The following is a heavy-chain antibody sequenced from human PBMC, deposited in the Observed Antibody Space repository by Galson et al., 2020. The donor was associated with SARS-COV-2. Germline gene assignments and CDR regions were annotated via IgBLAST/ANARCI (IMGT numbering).Heavy chain of an antibody. V-gene: IGHV4-34*01. CDR2: INHSGST. D-gene: IGHD5-18*01. CDR3: ARDHEGDSYGY. CDR1: GGSFSGYY. Sequence: SETLSLTCAVYGGSFSGYYWSWIRQPPGKGPEWIGEINHSGSTNYNPSLKSRVTISVDTSKNQFSLKLSSVTAADTAVYYCARDHEGDSYGYWGQGTLVTVSS. J-gene: IGHJ4*02.